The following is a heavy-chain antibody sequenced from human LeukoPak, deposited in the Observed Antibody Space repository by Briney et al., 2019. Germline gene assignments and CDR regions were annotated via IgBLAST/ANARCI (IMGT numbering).Heavy chain of an antibody. V-gene: IGHV3-11*06. Sequence: PGGSLRLSCAASGFSFSDYDMSWVRQAPGKGLEWVSGISESNIDTYYADSVKGRFTISRDNAKNSLYLQMNSLRVEDTAVYYCVRDHQLRDPGCWGQGTLVTVSS. CDR1: GFSFSDYD. J-gene: IGHJ4*02. D-gene: IGHD5-24*01. CDR2: ISESNIDT. CDR3: VRDHQLRDPGC.